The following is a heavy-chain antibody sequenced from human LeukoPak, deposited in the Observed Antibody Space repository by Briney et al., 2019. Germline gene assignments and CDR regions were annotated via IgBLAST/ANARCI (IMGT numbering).Heavy chain of an antibody. CDR3: ARDVGFNNGWPA. CDR1: GFSFKTYE. Sequence: GGSLRLSCVASGFSFKTYEMNWVRQAPGEGLEWISYISVGGSDEDYADSVKGRFSISRDNAKNSLFLQMNSLRVEDTAVYYCARDVGFNNGWPAWGQGTLVTVSS. D-gene: IGHD6-19*01. CDR2: ISVGGSDE. V-gene: IGHV3-48*03. J-gene: IGHJ5*02.